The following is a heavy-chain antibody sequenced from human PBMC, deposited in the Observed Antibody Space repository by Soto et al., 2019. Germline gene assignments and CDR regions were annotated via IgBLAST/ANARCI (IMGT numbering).Heavy chain of an antibody. J-gene: IGHJ6*02. V-gene: IGHV1-2*02. CDR2: INPNSGGT. Sequence: APVKVSCKASGYTLTGYYMHWVRPAPGQGLEWMGWINPNSGGTNYAQKFQGRVTMTRDTSISTAYMELSRLRSDDTAVYYCARVVPNRYYYYGMDVWGQGTTVTVSS. CDR3: ARVVPNRYYYYGMDV. CDR1: GYTLTGYY.